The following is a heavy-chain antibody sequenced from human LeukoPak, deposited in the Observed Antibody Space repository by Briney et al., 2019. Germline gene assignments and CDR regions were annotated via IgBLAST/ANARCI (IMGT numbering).Heavy chain of an antibody. V-gene: IGHV3-66*02. CDR3: ARTNWNDADY. CDR1: GFTVSSNY. D-gene: IGHD1-1*01. CDR2: IYSGGST. J-gene: IGHJ4*02. Sequence: GGSLRLSCAASGFTVSSNYMSWVRQAPGKGLEWVSVIYSGGSTYYADSVKGRFTISRDYSKNTLYLQMNSLRAEDTAVYYCARTNWNDADYWGQGTLVTVSS.